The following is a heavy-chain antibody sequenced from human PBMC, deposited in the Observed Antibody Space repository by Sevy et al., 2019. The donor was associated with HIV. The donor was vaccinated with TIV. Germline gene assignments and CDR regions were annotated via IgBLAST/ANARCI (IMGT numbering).Heavy chain of an antibody. D-gene: IGHD3-22*01. CDR2: INPNSGGT. J-gene: IGHJ4*02. V-gene: IGHV1-2*06. Sequence: ASVKVSCKASGYTFTGYYMHWVRQAPGQGLEWMGRINPNSGGTNYAQKFQGRVTMTRDTSISTAYMERSRLRSDDTAVYYCARNDSSGIHDYWGQGTLVTVSS. CDR1: GYTFTGYY. CDR3: ARNDSSGIHDY.